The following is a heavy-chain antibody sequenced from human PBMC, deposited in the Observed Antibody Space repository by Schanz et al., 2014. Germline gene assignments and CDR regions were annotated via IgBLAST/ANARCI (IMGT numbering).Heavy chain of an antibody. Sequence: QVLLVQSGAEVKQPGASVKVSCKASRYPFTAYYMHWVRQAPGQGLEWMGRISPNSGDTHSAQKFQGRVTMTWDRSISTANMELSRLRSDDTAVYYCARENKDYDSILNKFFHYGLDLWGQGTTVTVSS. D-gene: IGHD3-3*02. V-gene: IGHV1-2*06. CDR3: ARENKDYDSILNKFFHYGLDL. CDR2: ISPNSGDT. CDR1: RYPFTAYY. J-gene: IGHJ6*02.